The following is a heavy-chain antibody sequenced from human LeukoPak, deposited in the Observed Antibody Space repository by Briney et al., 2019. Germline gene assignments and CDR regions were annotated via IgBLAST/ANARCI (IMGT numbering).Heavy chain of an antibody. CDR2: IQYSGTS. CDR1: GGSISSSSYY. J-gene: IGHJ4*02. V-gene: IGHV4-39*01. Sequence: PSETLSLTCTVSGGSISSSSYYWGWIRQPPGKGLEWIGSIQYSGTSHYNPSLKSRVTISVDTSKNQFSLKLSSVTAADTAVYYCARQSSGSYDYWGQGTLVTVSS. CDR3: ARQSSGSYDY. D-gene: IGHD1-26*01.